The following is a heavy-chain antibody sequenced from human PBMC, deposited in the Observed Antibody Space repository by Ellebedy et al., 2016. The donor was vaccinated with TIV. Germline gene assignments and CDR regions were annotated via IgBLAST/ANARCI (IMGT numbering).Heavy chain of an antibody. CDR1: GGSLGRYS. Sequence: MPSETLSLTCTVSGGSLGRYSWSWIRQPAGKGLEWIGHIYSRGSPNYNPSLTSRVTMSVDASKNQLSLRLNSVTAADTAMYYCARDDSPFHYDSSGRLGLNWFEPWGPGVQVIVSS. V-gene: IGHV4-4*07. J-gene: IGHJ5*02. D-gene: IGHD3-22*01. CDR3: ARDDSPFHYDSSGRLGLNWFEP. CDR2: IYSRGSP.